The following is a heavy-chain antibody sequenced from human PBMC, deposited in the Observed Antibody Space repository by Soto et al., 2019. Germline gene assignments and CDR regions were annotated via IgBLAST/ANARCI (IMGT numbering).Heavy chain of an antibody. CDR1: GGSISSYY. CDR2: IYYSGST. D-gene: IGHD2-2*01. CDR3: ARAGIPQVLFFTGGYYYGMDV. J-gene: IGHJ6*02. V-gene: IGHV4-59*01. Sequence: SSETLSLTCTVSGGSISSYYWSWIRQPPGKGLEWIGYIYYSGSTNYNPSLKSRVTISVDTSKNQFSLKLSSVTAADTAVYYCARAGIPQVLFFTGGYYYGMDVWGQGTTVTVSS.